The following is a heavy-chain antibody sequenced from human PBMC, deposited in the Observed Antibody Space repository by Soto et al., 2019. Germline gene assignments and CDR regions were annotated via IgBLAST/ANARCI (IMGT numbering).Heavy chain of an antibody. V-gene: IGHV3-9*01. CDR1: GFTFGDYA. Sequence: GGSLRLSCAASGFTFGDYAMHWVRQVPGKGLEWVSGFKWNSGDVGYADSVKGRFTISRDNAKNSLYLQMNSLRPEDTAVYYCAKDRSSGSPYYGMDFWGQGTMVTVSS. J-gene: IGHJ6*02. CDR3: AKDRSSGSPYYGMDF. D-gene: IGHD3-10*01. CDR2: FKWNSGDV.